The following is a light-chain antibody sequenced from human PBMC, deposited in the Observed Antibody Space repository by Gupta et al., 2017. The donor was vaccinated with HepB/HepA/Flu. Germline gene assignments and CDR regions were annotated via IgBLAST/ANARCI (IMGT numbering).Light chain of an antibody. CDR1: SNNVGNQG. J-gene: IGLJ2*01. CDR2: KNN. V-gene: IGLV10-54*04. CDR3: SAWDSSLSDQG. Sequence: QARLPQPPSVSKGLRQTATLTCTGNSNNVGNQGAAWLQQEQVHPPKLLSYKNNHRPSGISERFSASRSGNKAALTITGRQPEDAADYYCSAWDSSLSDQGFSGGTKLTVL.